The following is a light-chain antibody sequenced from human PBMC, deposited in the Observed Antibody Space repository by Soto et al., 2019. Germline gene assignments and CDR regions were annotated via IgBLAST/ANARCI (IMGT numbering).Light chain of an antibody. CDR1: GRDIGAYDY. J-gene: IGLJ1*01. CDR3: SSYTTSYFYV. CDR2: GVK. V-gene: IGLV2-14*01. Sequence: QSVLTQPASVSGSPGQSITISCTGSGRDIGAYDYVSWYQQHPGKAPKLLIYGVKNRPSGVSYRFSASKSAFTASLTISGFQAEDEAHYYCSSYTTSYFYVFGPGTKLTVL.